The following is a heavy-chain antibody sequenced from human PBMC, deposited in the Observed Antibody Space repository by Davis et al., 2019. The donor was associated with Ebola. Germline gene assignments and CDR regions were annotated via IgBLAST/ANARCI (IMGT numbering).Heavy chain of an antibody. V-gene: IGHV3-23*01. CDR3: ARGFRYFDY. CDR2: ISGSGGST. D-gene: IGHD3-10*01. Sequence: GESLKISCAASGFTFNSYAMNWFRQAPGKGLEWVSAISGSGGSTYYADSVKGRFTISRDNAKNSLYLQMNSLRAEDTAVYYCARGFRYFDYWGQGTLVTVSS. CDR1: GFTFNSYA. J-gene: IGHJ4*02.